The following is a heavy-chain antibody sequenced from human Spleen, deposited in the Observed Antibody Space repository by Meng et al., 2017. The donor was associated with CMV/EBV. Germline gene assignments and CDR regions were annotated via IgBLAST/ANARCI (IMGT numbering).Heavy chain of an antibody. D-gene: IGHD1/OR15-1a*01. V-gene: IGHV3-15*01. CDR3: ARTIRELSDYYYGMDV. CDR2: INPNAEGGTT. Sequence: GGSLRLSCTASGLTFSNVWMSWVRQAPGKGLEWVGRINPNAEGGTTDFAAPVKGRFTISRDDSKNTVYLQMNSLDTEDTAVYYCARTIRELSDYYYGMDVWGQGTTVTVSS. J-gene: IGHJ6*02. CDR1: GLTFSNVW.